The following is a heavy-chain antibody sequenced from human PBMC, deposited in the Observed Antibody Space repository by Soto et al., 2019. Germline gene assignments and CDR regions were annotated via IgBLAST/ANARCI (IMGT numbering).Heavy chain of an antibody. D-gene: IGHD6-13*01. J-gene: IGHJ4*02. CDR1: GFVFTNFW. V-gene: IGHV3-74*01. Sequence: GESLKISCEASGFVFTNFWMHWVRHVPGKGLVWVARIDTSGHSTNYAESVKGRFAISRDNAKNTVSLQMNSLRVEDTGVYYCAKDSWYFDLWSQGSQVTVSS. CDR3: AKDSWYFDL. CDR2: IDTSGHST.